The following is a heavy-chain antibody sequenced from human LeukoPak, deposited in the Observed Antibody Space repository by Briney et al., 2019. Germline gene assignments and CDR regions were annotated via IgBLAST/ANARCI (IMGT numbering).Heavy chain of an antibody. CDR1: GFTSSNYD. V-gene: IGHV3-13*01. CDR2: IGTAGDT. Sequence: GGPLRLSCAASGFTSSNYDMHWVRQAAGKGLEWVSGIGTAGDTYYPGSVKGRFAISRENAKNSLYLHMNSLSAGDTAVYYCASSPAYSSSWYAIDNWGQGTLVTVSS. D-gene: IGHD6-13*01. CDR3: ASSPAYSSSWYAIDN. J-gene: IGHJ4*02.